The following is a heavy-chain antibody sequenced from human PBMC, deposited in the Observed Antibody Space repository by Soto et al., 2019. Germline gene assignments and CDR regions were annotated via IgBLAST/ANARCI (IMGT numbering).Heavy chain of an antibody. J-gene: IGHJ6*02. D-gene: IGHD7-27*01. Sequence: SETLSLTCTVSGGSISSGGYYWSWIRQHPGKGLEWIGYIYYSGSTYYNPSLKSRVTVSVDTSKNQFSLKLSSVTAADTAVYYCARERPKWGTPGMDVWGQGTTVTVSS. CDR3: ARERPKWGTPGMDV. V-gene: IGHV4-31*03. CDR2: IYYSGST. CDR1: GGSISSGGYY.